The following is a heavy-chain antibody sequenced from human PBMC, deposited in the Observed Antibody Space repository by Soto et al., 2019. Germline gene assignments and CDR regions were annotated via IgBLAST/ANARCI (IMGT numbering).Heavy chain of an antibody. CDR2: INHSGST. CDR3: ARGRLLAYYYDSSGYRGWFDP. V-gene: IGHV4-34*01. CDR1: GGSFSGYY. J-gene: IGHJ5*02. Sequence: PSETLSLTCAVYGGSFSGYYWSWIRQPPGKGLGWIGEINHSGSTNYNPSLKSRVTISVDTSKNQLSLKLSSVTAADTAVYYCARGRLLAYYYDSSGYRGWFDPWGQGTLVTVSS. D-gene: IGHD3-22*01.